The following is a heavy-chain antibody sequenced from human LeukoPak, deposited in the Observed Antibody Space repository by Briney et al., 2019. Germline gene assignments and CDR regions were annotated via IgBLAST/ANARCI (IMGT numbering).Heavy chain of an antibody. Sequence: GGSLRLSCAVSGFTFSNYAMSWVRQAPGKGLEWVSSISGSGGSTYYADSVKGRFTISRDGSRNTLYLQMSSLRGEDTALYYCAKLTGSGNALRYYGMDVWGQGTMVTVSS. CDR1: GFTFSNYA. D-gene: IGHD3-10*01. V-gene: IGHV3-23*01. J-gene: IGHJ6*02. CDR2: ISGSGGST. CDR3: AKLTGSGNALRYYGMDV.